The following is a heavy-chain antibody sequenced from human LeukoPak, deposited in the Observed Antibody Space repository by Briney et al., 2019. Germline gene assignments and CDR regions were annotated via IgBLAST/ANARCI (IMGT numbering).Heavy chain of an antibody. J-gene: IGHJ4*02. CDR2: ISAYNGNT. D-gene: IGHD4-17*01. CDR1: GYTFTSNG. Sequence: ASVKVSCKASGYTFTSNGISWVRQAPGQGLEWMGWISAYNGNTNYAQKLQGRVTMTTDTSTSTAYMELRSLRSDDTAVYYCARTDYGDYAMGYDYWGQGTLVTVSS. V-gene: IGHV1-18*04. CDR3: ARTDYGDYAMGYDY.